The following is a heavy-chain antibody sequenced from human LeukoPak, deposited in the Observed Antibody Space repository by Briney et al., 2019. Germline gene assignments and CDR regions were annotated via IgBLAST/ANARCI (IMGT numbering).Heavy chain of an antibody. CDR1: GFTFSSYA. CDR3: AKDLFTLAYYYDSSGYYPSDY. CDR2: ISYDGSNK. V-gene: IGHV3-30*04. Sequence: GGSLRLSCAASGFTFSSYAMHWVRQAPGKGLEWVAVISYDGSNKYYADSVKGRFTISRDNSKNTLYLQMNSLRAEDTAVYYCAKDLFTLAYYYDSSGYYPSDYWGQGTLVTVSS. D-gene: IGHD3-22*01. J-gene: IGHJ4*02.